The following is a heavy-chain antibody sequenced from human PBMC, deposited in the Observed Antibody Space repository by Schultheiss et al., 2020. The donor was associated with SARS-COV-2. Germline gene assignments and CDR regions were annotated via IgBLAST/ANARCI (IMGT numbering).Heavy chain of an antibody. CDR1: GGSFSGYY. Sequence: SETLSLTCAVYGGSFSGYYWSWIRQPPGKGLEWIGEINHSGSTNYNPSLKSRVTISVDTSKNQFSLKLSSVTAADTAVYYCARTGAGSYWPRVNWFDPWGQGTLVTAPQ. CDR3: ARTGAGSYWPRVNWFDP. V-gene: IGHV4-34*01. D-gene: IGHD6-19*01. CDR2: INHSGST. J-gene: IGHJ5*02.